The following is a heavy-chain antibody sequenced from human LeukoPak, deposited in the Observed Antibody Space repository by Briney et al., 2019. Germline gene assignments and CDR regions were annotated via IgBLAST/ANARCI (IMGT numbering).Heavy chain of an antibody. D-gene: IGHD2-2*01. V-gene: IGHV1-3*01. CDR1: GYTFTSYA. CDR2: INAGNGNT. J-gene: IGHJ4*02. Sequence: AASVKVSCKASGYTFTSYAMHWVRQAPGQRPEWMGWINAGNGNTKYSQKFQGRVTITWDTSASTAYMELSSLRPEDTAVYYCARVQSAYCSSSSCYGGYFDYWGQGTLVTVSS. CDR3: ARVQSAYCSSSSCYGGYFDY.